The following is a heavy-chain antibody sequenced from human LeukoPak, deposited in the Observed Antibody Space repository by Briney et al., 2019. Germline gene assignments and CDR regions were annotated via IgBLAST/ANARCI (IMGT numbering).Heavy chain of an antibody. CDR2: IKQDGSEK. V-gene: IGHV3-7*01. Sequence: PGGSLRLSCAASGFTFSSYWMSWVRQAPGKGLEWVASIKQDGSEKYCVDSVKGRFTISRGNANNSLYLQMNSLRADDTAVYYCARDIGLRKAAPPGWFDPWGQGALVTVSS. CDR1: GFTFSSYW. D-gene: IGHD6-6*01. CDR3: ARDIGLRKAAPPGWFDP. J-gene: IGHJ5*02.